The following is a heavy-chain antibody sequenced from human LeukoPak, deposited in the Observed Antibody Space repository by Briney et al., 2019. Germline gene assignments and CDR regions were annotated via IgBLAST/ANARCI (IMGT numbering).Heavy chain of an antibody. Sequence: GGSLRLSCAASGFTFSNYGMHWVRQAPGKGLEWVAVISYDESDKYYADSVKGRFTISRDNSKNTLYLQMNSLRPEDTAVYYCAKGAVAATNAAYYGMDVWGQGTTVTVSS. CDR3: AKGAVAATNAAYYGMDV. J-gene: IGHJ6*02. V-gene: IGHV3-30*18. CDR2: ISYDESDK. CDR1: GFTFSNYG. D-gene: IGHD2-15*01.